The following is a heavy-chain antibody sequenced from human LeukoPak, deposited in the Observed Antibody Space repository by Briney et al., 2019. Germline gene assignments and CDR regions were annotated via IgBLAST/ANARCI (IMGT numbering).Heavy chain of an antibody. Sequence: PGGSLRLSCAASGFAFSSYWMNWVRQAPGKGLVWVSRIASDGSSTTYADSVKGRFSISRDNAKNTLYLQMNSLRAEDTAVYYCARDGRDIVVVPAAVNWFDPWGQGALVTVSS. V-gene: IGHV3-74*01. J-gene: IGHJ5*02. CDR2: IASDGSST. CDR3: ARDGRDIVVVPAAVNWFDP. CDR1: GFAFSSYW. D-gene: IGHD2-2*01.